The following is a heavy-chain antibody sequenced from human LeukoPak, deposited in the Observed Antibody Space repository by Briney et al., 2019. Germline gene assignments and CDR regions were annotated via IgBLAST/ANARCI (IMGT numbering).Heavy chain of an antibody. J-gene: IGHJ3*02. D-gene: IGHD5-18*01. V-gene: IGHV3-66*02. CDR3: ARGQWIQLWLRAFDI. CDR1: GFTVSSNY. CDR2: IYSGGST. Sequence: GGSLRLSCAASGFTVSSNYMSWVRQAPGKGLEWVSVIYSGGSTYYADFVKGRFTISRDNSKNTLYLQMNSLRAEDTAVYYCARGQWIQLWLRAFDIWGQGTMVTVSS.